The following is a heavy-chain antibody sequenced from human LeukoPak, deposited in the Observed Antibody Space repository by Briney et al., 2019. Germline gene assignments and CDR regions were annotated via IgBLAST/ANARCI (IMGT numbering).Heavy chain of an antibody. J-gene: IGHJ4*02. CDR2: IYSGGST. CDR1: GFTVSNTY. CDR3: ARTNGRFGELLLDY. Sequence: GRSLRLSCAASGFTVSNTYMSWVRQAPGKGLEWVSVIYSGGSTYYADSVKGRFTISRDNSKNTLYLQINSLRAEDTAVYYCARTNGRFGELLLDYWGQGTLVTVSS. V-gene: IGHV3-53*01. D-gene: IGHD3-10*01.